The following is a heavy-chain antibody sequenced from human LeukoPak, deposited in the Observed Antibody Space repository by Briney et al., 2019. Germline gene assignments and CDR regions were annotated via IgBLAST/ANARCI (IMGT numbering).Heavy chain of an antibody. Sequence: SQTLSLTCTVSSDSISSGDYYWSWIRQPAGKGLEFIGYINKKGGTFYNPPLKSRVSISIDTSKNQFSLKLTSVTAADTAVYFCAREHKSYGDYPYYFDPWGQGTLVIVSS. J-gene: IGHJ4*02. CDR2: INKKGGT. CDR3: AREHKSYGDYPYYFDP. CDR1: SDSISSGDYY. V-gene: IGHV4-30-4*01. D-gene: IGHD4-17*01.